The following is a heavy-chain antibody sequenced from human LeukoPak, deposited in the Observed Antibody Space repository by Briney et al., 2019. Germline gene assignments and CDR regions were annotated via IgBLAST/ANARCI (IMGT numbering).Heavy chain of an antibody. CDR3: ARHRMYYYDSSGRGVADTFDI. D-gene: IGHD3-22*01. V-gene: IGHV4-39*01. CDR2: IYYSGST. CDR1: GGSISSSSYY. J-gene: IGHJ3*02. Sequence: SETLSLTCTVSGGSISSSSYYWGWIRQPPGKGLEWIGSIYYSGSTYYNPSLKSRVTISVDTSKNQFSLKLSSVTAADTAVYSCARHRMYYYDSSGRGVADTFDIWGQGTMVTVSS.